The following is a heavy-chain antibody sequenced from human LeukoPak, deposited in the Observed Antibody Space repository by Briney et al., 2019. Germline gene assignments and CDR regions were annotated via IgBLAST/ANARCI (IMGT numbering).Heavy chain of an antibody. J-gene: IGHJ4*02. D-gene: IGHD3-10*01. CDR2: IYSGGST. Sequence: GGSLRLSCAASGFTVSSNYMSWVRQAPGRGLEWVSVIYSGGSTYYADSVRGRFTISRDTSKKTLYLQMNSLRTEDTAVYYCARVVGPPYHDYWGQGTLVTVSS. CDR1: GFTVSSNY. V-gene: IGHV3-66*01. CDR3: ARVVGPPYHDY.